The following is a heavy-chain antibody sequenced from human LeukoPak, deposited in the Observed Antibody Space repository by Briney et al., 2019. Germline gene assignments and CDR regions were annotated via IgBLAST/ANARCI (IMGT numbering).Heavy chain of an antibody. CDR1: GGSFSGYY. Sequence: SETLSLTCAVYGGSFSGYYWSWIRQPPGKGLEWIGEINHSGSTNYNPSLKSRVTISVDTSKNQFSLRLSSVTAADTAVYYCAGRTLATSYLDYWGQGTLVTVSS. CDR3: AGRTLATSYLDY. D-gene: IGHD5-24*01. J-gene: IGHJ4*02. CDR2: INHSGST. V-gene: IGHV4-34*01.